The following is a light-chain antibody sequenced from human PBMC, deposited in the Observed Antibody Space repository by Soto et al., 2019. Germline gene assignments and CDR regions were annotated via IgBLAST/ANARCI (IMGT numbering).Light chain of an antibody. V-gene: IGKV3-20*01. CDR2: GAS. Sequence: EIVLTQSPGTLSLSPGERATLECRASPSVSSNYLAWYQQKPGQAPRLLIYGASSRATGIPDRFSGSGSATDFTLTISRLEPEDFAVYYCQRYGTSPPLTFGGGTKVDI. J-gene: IGKJ4*01. CDR3: QRYGTSPPLT. CDR1: PSVSSNY.